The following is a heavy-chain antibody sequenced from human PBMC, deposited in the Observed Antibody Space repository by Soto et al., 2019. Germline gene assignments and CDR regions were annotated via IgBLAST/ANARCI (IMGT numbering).Heavy chain of an antibody. V-gene: IGHV4-4*07. J-gene: IGHJ4*02. CDR1: GGSISNYF. Sequence: SETLSLTCTVSGGSISNYFCNWIRQPAGKGLEWIGRIDNSGSTNYNPSLKSRITMSADTSRNQFSLKLNSVTAADTAVYCCARGGQDFWSGPFDFWGPGTLVTVSS. CDR2: IDNSGST. D-gene: IGHD3-3*01. CDR3: ARGGQDFWSGPFDF.